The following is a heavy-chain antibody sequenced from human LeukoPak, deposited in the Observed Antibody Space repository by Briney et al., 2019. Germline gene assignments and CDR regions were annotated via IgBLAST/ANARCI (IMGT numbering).Heavy chain of an antibody. D-gene: IGHD3-16*02. J-gene: IGHJ4*02. CDR3: ARHDSFIPY. V-gene: IGHV3-23*01. CDR1: GFTFSDYA. Sequence: GGSLRLSCVASGFTFSDYAMSWVRQAPGKGLEWVSGISDSGGSTYYADPVKGRCTISRDNSKNTVSLQMNNLRAEDTAVYFCARHDSFIPYWGQGTLVTVTS. CDR2: ISDSGGST.